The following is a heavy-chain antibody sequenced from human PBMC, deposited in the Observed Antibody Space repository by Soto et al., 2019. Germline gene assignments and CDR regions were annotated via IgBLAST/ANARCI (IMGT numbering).Heavy chain of an antibody. D-gene: IGHD3-10*01. V-gene: IGHV4-59*08. CDR2: IYYSGST. Sequence: QVQLQESGPGLVKPSETLSLTCTVSGGSISSYYWSWIRQPPGKGLEWIGYIYYSGSTNYNPSLKCRVTISVDTSKNQFSLKLSSVTAADTAVYYCARLRRTSQTNIWFGESDYMDVWGKGTTVTVSS. CDR3: ARLRRTSQTNIWFGESDYMDV. J-gene: IGHJ6*03. CDR1: GGSISSYY.